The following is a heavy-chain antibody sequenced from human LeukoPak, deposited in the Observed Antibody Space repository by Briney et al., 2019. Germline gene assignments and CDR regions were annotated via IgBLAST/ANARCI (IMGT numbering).Heavy chain of an antibody. J-gene: IGHJ4*02. V-gene: IGHV4-4*07. CDR2: IYSSGST. D-gene: IGHD1-26*01. CDR1: GYSISSDYY. Sequence: SETLSLTCAVSGYSISSDYYWSWIRQPAGKGLEWIGRIYSSGSTNYNPSLKSRVTISGDKSKNQLSLKLSSVTAADTAVYYCARDRVGAMDFDYWGQGTLVTVSS. CDR3: ARDRVGAMDFDY.